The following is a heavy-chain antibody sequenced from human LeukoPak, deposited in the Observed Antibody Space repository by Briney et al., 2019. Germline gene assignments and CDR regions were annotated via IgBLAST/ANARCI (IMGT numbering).Heavy chain of an antibody. CDR2: INYSGST. Sequence: SETLSLTCAVYGGSFSGYYWSWIRQPPGKGLEWIGEINYSGSTNYNPSLKSRVTISVDTSKNQFSLKLSSVTAADTAVYYCARGIQLWPYWGQGTLVTVSS. D-gene: IGHD5-18*01. CDR1: GGSFSGYY. CDR3: ARGIQLWPY. V-gene: IGHV4-34*01. J-gene: IGHJ4*02.